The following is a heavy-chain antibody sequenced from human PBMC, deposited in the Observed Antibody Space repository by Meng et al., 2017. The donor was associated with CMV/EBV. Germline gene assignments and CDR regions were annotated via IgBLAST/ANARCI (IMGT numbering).Heavy chain of an antibody. CDR2: INPNSGGT. CDR1: GYPFTGYY. CDR3: ARTPSYSGSQRPFDY. Sequence: QVPSVEHGADVKTLGASVKLPCNAAGYPFTGYYMHWVRQAPGQGLEWMGWINPNSGGTNYAQKFQGRVTMTRDTSISTAYMELSRLRSDDTAVYYCARTPSYSGSQRPFDYWGQGTLVTVSS. J-gene: IGHJ4*02. V-gene: IGHV1-2*02. D-gene: IGHD1-26*01.